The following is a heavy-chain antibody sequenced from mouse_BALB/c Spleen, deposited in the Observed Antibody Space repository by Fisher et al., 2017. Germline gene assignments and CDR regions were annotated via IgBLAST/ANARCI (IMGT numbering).Heavy chain of an antibody. Sequence: GRFTISRDNPKNTLFLQMTSLRSEDTAMYYCARWPRVTNAMDYWGQGTSVTVSS. J-gene: IGHJ4*01. V-gene: IGHV5-17*02. CDR3: ARWPRVTNAMDY. D-gene: IGHD2-2*01.